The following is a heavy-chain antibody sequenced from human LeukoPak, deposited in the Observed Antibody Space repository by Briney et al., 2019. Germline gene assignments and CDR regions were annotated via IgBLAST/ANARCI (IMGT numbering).Heavy chain of an antibody. D-gene: IGHD2-15*01. CDR3: ATGRSSYAFDY. Sequence: PSETLSLTXAVSGYSIRSGYYWGWIRQPPGKGLEWIGSIYHSGSTYYNPSLKSRVTISVDTSKNQFSLKLSSVTAADTAVYYCATGRSSYAFDYWGQGTLVTVSS. CDR2: IYHSGST. J-gene: IGHJ4*02. V-gene: IGHV4-38-2*01. CDR1: GYSIRSGYY.